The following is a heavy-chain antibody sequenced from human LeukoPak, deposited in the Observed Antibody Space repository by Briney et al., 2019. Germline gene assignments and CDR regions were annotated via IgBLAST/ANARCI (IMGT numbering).Heavy chain of an antibody. CDR2: IYYSGST. D-gene: IGHD1-26*01. CDR1: GGSISSYY. J-gene: IGHJ5*02. CDR3: AREGDSGSYFWFDP. Sequence: PSETLSLTCTVSGGSISSYYWSWIRQPPGKGLEWIGYIYYSGSTNYNPSLKSQVTISVDTSKNQFSLKLSSVTAADTAVYYCAREGDSGSYFWFDPWGQGTLVTVSS. V-gene: IGHV4-59*01.